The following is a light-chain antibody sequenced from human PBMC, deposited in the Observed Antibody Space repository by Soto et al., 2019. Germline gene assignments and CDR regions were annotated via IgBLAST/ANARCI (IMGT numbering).Light chain of an antibody. J-gene: IGKJ5*01. CDR3: QQRHMWPIT. V-gene: IGKV3-11*01. Sequence: EVVLTQSPVTLSLSPGERATLSCRASQSFRGLLAWYQQKPGQAPRLLIYDAYNRDTGIPPRFSGSGSGTDFTLTISSIEPEDSAVYYCQQRHMWPITFSQGTQLEIK. CDR1: QSFRGL. CDR2: DAY.